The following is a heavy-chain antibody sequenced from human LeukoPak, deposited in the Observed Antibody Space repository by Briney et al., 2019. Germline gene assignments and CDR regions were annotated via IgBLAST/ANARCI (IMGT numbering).Heavy chain of an antibody. CDR3: ARRTASGYSYASTFYYFDY. Sequence: PSETLSLTCTVSGGSISSYYWSCIRQPPGKGLGWIGYIYYSGSTNYNPSLKSRVTISVDTSKNQFSLKLSSVTAADTAVYYCARRTASGYSYASTFYYFDYWGQGTLVTVSS. V-gene: IGHV4-59*08. D-gene: IGHD5-18*01. CDR2: IYYSGST. CDR1: GGSISSYY. J-gene: IGHJ4*02.